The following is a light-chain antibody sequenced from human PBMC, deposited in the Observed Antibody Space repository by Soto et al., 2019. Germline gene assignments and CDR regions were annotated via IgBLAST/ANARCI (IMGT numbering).Light chain of an antibody. CDR2: EGS. CDR1: SSDVGSYNL. J-gene: IGLJ1*01. Sequence: QSALTQPASVSGSPGQSITISCTGTSSDVGSYNLVSWYQQHPGKAPKLMIYEGSKRHSGVSNRFSGSKSGNTASLTISGLQAEDEADYYCCSYAGSSTLYVFGTGTKLTVL. V-gene: IGLV2-23*01. CDR3: CSYAGSSTLYV.